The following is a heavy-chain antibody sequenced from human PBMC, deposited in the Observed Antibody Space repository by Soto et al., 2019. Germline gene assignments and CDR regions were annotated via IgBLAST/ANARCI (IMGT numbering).Heavy chain of an antibody. Sequence: SETLSLTCTVSGGSFSSSTYYWGWIRQPPGKGLEWIGGIYHGGSTYYNPSLKSRVTISVDTSENQFSLKLSSVTAADTAVYYCARHGSSWYLNWFDPWGQGTLVTVSS. CDR2: IYHGGST. CDR1: GGSFSSSTYY. V-gene: IGHV4-39*01. D-gene: IGHD6-13*01. J-gene: IGHJ5*02. CDR3: ARHGSSWYLNWFDP.